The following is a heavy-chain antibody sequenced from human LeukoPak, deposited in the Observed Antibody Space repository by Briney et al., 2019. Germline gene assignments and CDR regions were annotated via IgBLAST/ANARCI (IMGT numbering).Heavy chain of an antibody. CDR2: ISGSGNTI. D-gene: IGHD4-23*01. CDR3: AILGGFYYFDS. V-gene: IGHV3-48*03. Sequence: PGGSLRLSCAASGFTFSSYEMNWVRQAPGKGLEWVSYISGSGNTIYYADSVKGRFTISSDNAKNSLSLQMHSLRAEDTAVYYCAILGGFYYFDSWGQGTLVTVSS. J-gene: IGHJ4*02. CDR1: GFTFSSYE.